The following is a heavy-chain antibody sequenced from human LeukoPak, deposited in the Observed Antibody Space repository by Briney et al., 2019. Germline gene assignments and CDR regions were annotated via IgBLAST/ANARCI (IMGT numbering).Heavy chain of an antibody. CDR1: GGPINSGGHY. CDR3: ARYSYSSSSANDAFDI. CDR2: ISYSGTT. D-gene: IGHD6-6*01. J-gene: IGHJ3*02. V-gene: IGHV4-31*03. Sequence: PSETLSLTCTVSGGPINSGGHYWSWIRQHPGKGLEWIGYISYSGTTYYNPSLKSRVTLSLDTSKNHSSLKLSSVTAADTAVYYCARYSYSSSSANDAFDIWGQGTMVIVSS.